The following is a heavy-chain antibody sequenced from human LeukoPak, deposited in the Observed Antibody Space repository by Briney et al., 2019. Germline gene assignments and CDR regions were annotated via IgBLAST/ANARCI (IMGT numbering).Heavy chain of an antibody. D-gene: IGHD3-22*01. CDR3: ARTPSGDSSGYYTDSFNI. CDR1: GFTFSSYA. CDR2: ISWNSGST. J-gene: IGHJ3*02. V-gene: IGHV3-9*01. Sequence: HPGGSLRFSCAASGFTFSSYAMHWVRQAPGKGLEWVSGISWNSGSTGYADSVKGRFTISRDNAKNPLNLQMNSLRAEDTALYYCARTPSGDSSGYYTDSFNIWGQGTMVTVSS.